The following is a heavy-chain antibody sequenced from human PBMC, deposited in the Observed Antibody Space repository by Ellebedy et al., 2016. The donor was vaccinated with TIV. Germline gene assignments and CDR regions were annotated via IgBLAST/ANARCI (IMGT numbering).Heavy chain of an antibody. D-gene: IGHD3-16*01. Sequence: PGGSLRLSCAASGFTFSHYAMNWVRQAPGKGLEWVVVIRDDGTNTYYGDSVKGRFTISRDNSQNTLYLQMSSLRAEDTAVYYCAEPRVRSSYYHGMDVWGHGTTITVSS. CDR2: IRDDGTNT. CDR1: GFTFSHYA. J-gene: IGHJ6*02. V-gene: IGHV3-33*06. CDR3: AEPRVRSSYYHGMDV.